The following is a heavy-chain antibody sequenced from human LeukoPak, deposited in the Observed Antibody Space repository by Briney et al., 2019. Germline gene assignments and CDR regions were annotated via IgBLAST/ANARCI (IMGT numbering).Heavy chain of an antibody. CDR1: GGSIGSYY. Sequence: PSETLSLTCTVSGGSIGSYYWSWIRQPPGKGLEWIGYIYYSGSTNYNPSLKSRVTISVDTSKNQFSLKLSSVTAADTAVYYCARRAIIAAAGTDAFDIWGQGTMVTVSS. V-gene: IGHV4-59*01. CDR3: ARRAIIAAAGTDAFDI. CDR2: IYYSGST. J-gene: IGHJ3*02. D-gene: IGHD6-13*01.